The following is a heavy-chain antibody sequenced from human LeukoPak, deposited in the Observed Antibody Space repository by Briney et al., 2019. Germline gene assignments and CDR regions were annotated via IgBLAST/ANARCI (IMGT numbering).Heavy chain of an antibody. V-gene: IGHV3-33*01. CDR2: IWFNGSNK. CDR1: GFTFRNYG. J-gene: IGHJ6*02. Sequence: PGGSLRLSCAASGFTFRNYGMHWVRQSPGKGLEWVAIIWFNGSNKYCTDSVKGRFTISRDNSKNTLYLQMNSLRAEDTAVYYCARDAYIYGSDENYYYYGLDVWGQGTTVTVSS. CDR3: ARDAYIYGSDENYYYYGLDV. D-gene: IGHD5-18*01.